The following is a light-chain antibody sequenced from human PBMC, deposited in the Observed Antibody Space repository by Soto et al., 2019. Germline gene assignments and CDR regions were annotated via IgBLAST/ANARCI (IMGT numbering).Light chain of an antibody. CDR2: AAS. V-gene: IGKV1-39*01. CDR1: QSITNH. CDR3: QQSHSTIT. J-gene: IGKJ5*01. Sequence: DIQMTQSPSSLSASIGDRVTITCRASQSITNHLNWYQQKPGKAPQVLIYAASILQSGVPSRFSGDGWGTDFTLTITNLQPEDFATYYCQQSHSTITFGQGTRLEIK.